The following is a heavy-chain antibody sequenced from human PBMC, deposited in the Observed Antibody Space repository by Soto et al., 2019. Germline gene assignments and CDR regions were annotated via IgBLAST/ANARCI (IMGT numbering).Heavy chain of an antibody. CDR3: VTVLPHSNSWFDY. J-gene: IGHJ4*01. Sequence: GGSLRLSCAASGFTFSNVWLSWVRQGPGKGLEWLDRIKSRTENETTDYASPARGRFIISRDDSKNMLYLQLNSLKSEDPGVYYSVTVLPHSNSWFDYWGQGTPVTVSS. CDR1: GFTFSNVW. V-gene: IGHV3-15*01. D-gene: IGHD2-21*01. CDR2: IKSRTENETT.